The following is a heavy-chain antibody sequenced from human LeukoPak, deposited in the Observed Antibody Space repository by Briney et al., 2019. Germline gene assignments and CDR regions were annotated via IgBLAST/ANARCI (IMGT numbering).Heavy chain of an antibody. D-gene: IGHD2-2*01. CDR1: GYTFINFA. Sequence: ASVKVSCKASGYTFINFAINWGRQAPGQRPEWMGWINAGNGNTKYSQKFQGRVTITRDTSASTAYMELSGLTSEDTAVYYCARGVPPDFDYWGQGTLVTVSS. V-gene: IGHV1-3*01. CDR2: INAGNGNT. J-gene: IGHJ4*02. CDR3: ARGVPPDFDY.